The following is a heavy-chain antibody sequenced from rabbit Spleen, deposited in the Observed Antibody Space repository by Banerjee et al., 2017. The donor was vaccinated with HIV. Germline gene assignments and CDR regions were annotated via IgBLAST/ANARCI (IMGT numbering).Heavy chain of an antibody. D-gene: IGHD6-1*01. CDR3: ARAPYSYDYAAYTYIAYYGMDL. V-gene: IGHV1S7*01. J-gene: IGHJ6*01. Sequence: QLKETGGGLVQPGGSLTLSCKASGFAFTTYYLSWVRQAPGKGLEWIGSIDPVFGIANYASWVNGRFTISRDNAQNTVDLQINSLTAADTATYFCARAPYSYDYAAYTYIAYYGMDLWGPGTLVTVS. CDR2: IDPVFGIA. CDR1: GFAFTTYY.